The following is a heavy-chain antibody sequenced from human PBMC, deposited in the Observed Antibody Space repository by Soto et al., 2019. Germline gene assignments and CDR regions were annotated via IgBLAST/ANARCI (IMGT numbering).Heavy chain of an antibody. CDR3: ASRTYAMDV. CDR1: GGSISSSNW. J-gene: IGHJ6*02. CDR2: IFHNGNT. Sequence: QVQLQESGPGLVKPSGTVSITCAVSGGSISSSNWWSWVRQPPGKGLEWIGEIFHNGNTYSNPSLTGRVTMSVDKSKNQFSLNLNSVTAADTAVYYCASRTYAMDVWGQGTTVTVSS. V-gene: IGHV4-4*02.